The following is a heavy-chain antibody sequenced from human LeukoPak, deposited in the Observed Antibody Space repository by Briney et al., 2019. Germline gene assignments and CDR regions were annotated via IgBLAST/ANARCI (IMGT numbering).Heavy chain of an antibody. CDR2: IYYSGST. D-gene: IGHD4-17*01. Sequence: SETLSLTCTVSGGSMSGSSYYWSWIRQPPGKGLEWIGYIYYSGSTNYNPSLKSRVTISVDTSKNQFSLKLSSVTAADTAVYYCATATVTTRAYYYYMDVWGKGTTVTVSS. CDR1: GGSMSGSSYY. J-gene: IGHJ6*03. V-gene: IGHV4-61*05. CDR3: ATATVTTRAYYYYMDV.